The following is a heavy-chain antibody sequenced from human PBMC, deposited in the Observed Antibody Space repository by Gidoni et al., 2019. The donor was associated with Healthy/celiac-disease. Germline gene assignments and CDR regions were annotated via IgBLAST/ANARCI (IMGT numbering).Heavy chain of an antibody. CDR3: AKQRTAKWLKASAFDY. V-gene: IGHV3-30*18. Sequence: QVQLVESGGGVVQPRGSLRLPCAAPGFTFSSYCMHWVRQAPGKGLEWVAVLSYDGSNKYYADSVKGRFTISRDNSKNTLYLQMNSLRAEDTAVYYCAKQRTAKWLKASAFDYWGQGTLVTVSS. D-gene: IGHD3-22*01. CDR2: LSYDGSNK. CDR1: GFTFSSYC. J-gene: IGHJ4*02.